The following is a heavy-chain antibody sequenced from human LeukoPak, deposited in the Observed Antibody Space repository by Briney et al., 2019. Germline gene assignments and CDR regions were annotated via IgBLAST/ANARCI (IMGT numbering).Heavy chain of an antibody. CDR2: IIPILGTA. D-gene: IGHD3-22*01. CDR1: GGTFSSYA. CDR3: ARERDSSSYAFDI. Sequence: ASVKVSCKASGGTFSSYAISWVRQAPGQGLEWMGRIIPILGTANYAQKFQGRVTITTDESTSTAYMELSSLRSEDTAVYYCARERDSSSYAFDIWGQGTMVTVSS. J-gene: IGHJ3*02. V-gene: IGHV1-69*11.